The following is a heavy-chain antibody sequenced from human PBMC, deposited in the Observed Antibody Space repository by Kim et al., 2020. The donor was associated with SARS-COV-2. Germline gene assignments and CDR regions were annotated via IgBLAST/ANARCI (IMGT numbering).Heavy chain of an antibody. V-gene: IGHV4-39*07. CDR3: VKVDEAFYN. CDR2: VSHDGKT. J-gene: IGHJ4*02. Sequence: SETLSLTCTVSGGSIISSTHYWGWVRQAPGKGLEWIGSVSHDGKTWYDPSLKIRVTLSIYRSNNPFFLRLTSVTAAATAVYLCVKVDEAFYNWGQGTLVT. CDR1: GGSIISSTHY.